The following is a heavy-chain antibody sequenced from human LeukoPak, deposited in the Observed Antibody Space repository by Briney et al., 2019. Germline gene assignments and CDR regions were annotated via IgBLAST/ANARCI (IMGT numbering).Heavy chain of an antibody. Sequence: PSETLSLTFSVYGESFSGYYWNWIRQPPGKGLEWIGEINDSGSTNYNPSLKSRVTISVDTSKNQFSLKLSSVTAADTAVYYCARGPHSSGWSYYYYYIDVWGKGTTVTVSS. D-gene: IGHD6-19*01. CDR3: ARGPHSSGWSYYYYYIDV. J-gene: IGHJ6*03. V-gene: IGHV4-34*01. CDR2: INDSGST. CDR1: GESFSGYY.